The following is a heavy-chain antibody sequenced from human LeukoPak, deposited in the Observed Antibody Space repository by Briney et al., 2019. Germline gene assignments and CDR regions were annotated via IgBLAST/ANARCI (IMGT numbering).Heavy chain of an antibody. V-gene: IGHV3-7*01. CDR1: GFTFSSYW. CDR3: ARATYYYDSSGYYPGAFDI. CDR2: IKQDGSEK. D-gene: IGHD3-22*01. Sequence: GGSLRLSCAASGFTFSSYWMSWVRQAPGKGLEWVANIKQDGSEKYYVDPVKGRFTISRDNAKNSLYLQMNSLRAGDTAVYYCARATYYYDSSGYYPGAFDIWGQGTMVTVSS. J-gene: IGHJ3*02.